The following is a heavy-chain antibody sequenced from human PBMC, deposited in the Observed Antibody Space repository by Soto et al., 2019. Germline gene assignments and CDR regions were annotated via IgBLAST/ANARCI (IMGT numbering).Heavy chain of an antibody. Sequence: SETLSLTCTVPGVSISFYYWSWIRQPPGKGLEWIAYIDSSGSTKYNPSLKSRVTISLDTSRNQLSLKLNSVTAADTAVYYCAREGYSSRWNPIDYWGQGTQVTVSS. V-gene: IGHV4-59*01. CDR1: GVSISFYY. J-gene: IGHJ4*02. D-gene: IGHD6-13*01. CDR2: IDSSGST. CDR3: AREGYSSRWNPIDY.